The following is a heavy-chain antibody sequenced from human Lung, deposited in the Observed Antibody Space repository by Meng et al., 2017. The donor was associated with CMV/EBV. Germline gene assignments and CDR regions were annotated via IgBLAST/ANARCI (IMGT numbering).Heavy chain of an antibody. Sequence: GGSXRLSCIASGFDFRNYAMHWVRQAPGKGLEWLSVISYNGNNRDYADSVKGRFTVSRDNSKRTLYLHLNNLRLEDTATYFCARDAGGYCSTTSCYPHSFDPQXQGTLVTVSS. V-gene: IGHV3-30*04. CDR1: GFDFRNYA. J-gene: IGHJ5*02. CDR2: ISYNGNNR. CDR3: ARDAGGYCSTTSCYPHSFDP. D-gene: IGHD2-15*01.